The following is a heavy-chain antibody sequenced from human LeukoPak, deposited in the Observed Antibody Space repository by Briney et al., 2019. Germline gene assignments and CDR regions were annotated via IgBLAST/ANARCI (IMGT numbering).Heavy chain of an antibody. V-gene: IGHV1-18*01. CDR2: ISAYNGNT. D-gene: IGHD3-3*01. Sequence: GASVKVSCKASGYTFTSYGISWVRQAPGQGLEWMGWISAYNGNTNYAQKLQGRVTMTTDTSTSTAYMELRSLRSDDTAVYYCARAKAGYYDFWSGYTYYFDYWGQGTLVTVSS. CDR1: GYTFTSYG. J-gene: IGHJ4*02. CDR3: ARAKAGYYDFWSGYTYYFDY.